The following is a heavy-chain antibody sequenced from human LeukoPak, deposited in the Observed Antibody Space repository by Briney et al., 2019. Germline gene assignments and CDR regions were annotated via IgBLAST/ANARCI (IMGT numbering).Heavy chain of an antibody. CDR1: GFTFSSYG. CDR3: AKGYPDYYDSSGPHSPYNWFDP. CDR2: IWYNGSNK. V-gene: IGHV3-33*06. Sequence: PGGSLRLSCAASGFTFSSYGMHWVRQAPGKGLEWVAVIWYNGSNKYYADSVKGRFTISRDNSKNMLYLEMNSLRVEDTAVYYCAKGYPDYYDSSGPHSPYNWFDPWGQGTLVTVSS. J-gene: IGHJ5*02. D-gene: IGHD3-22*01.